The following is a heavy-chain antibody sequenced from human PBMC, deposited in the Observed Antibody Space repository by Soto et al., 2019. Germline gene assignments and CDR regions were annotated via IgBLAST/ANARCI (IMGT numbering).Heavy chain of an antibody. Sequence: GGSLRLSCAASGFTFSSYGMHWVRQAPGKGLVWVSRINSDGSSTTYADSVKGRFTISRDNAKNTLYLQMTSLRAEDTAVYYCARVSREVVPAAIDYWGQGTLVTVSS. J-gene: IGHJ4*02. CDR3: ARVSREVVPAAIDY. CDR1: GFTFSSYG. V-gene: IGHV3-74*01. CDR2: INSDGSST. D-gene: IGHD2-2*01.